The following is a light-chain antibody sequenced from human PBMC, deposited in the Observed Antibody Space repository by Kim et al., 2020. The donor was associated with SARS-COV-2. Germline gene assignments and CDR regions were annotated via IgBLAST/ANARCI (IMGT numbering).Light chain of an antibody. J-gene: IGLJ2*01. V-gene: IGLV3-27*01. CDR2: KDT. CDR1: VLANKY. Sequence: VSPGQKARITCSGDVLANKYARWFQQKPGQAPVLVIYKDTERPSGIPERFSGSSSGTTVTLTISGAQVGDEGDYYCYSYSAAGEPLLGGGTQLTVL. CDR3: YSYSAAGEPL.